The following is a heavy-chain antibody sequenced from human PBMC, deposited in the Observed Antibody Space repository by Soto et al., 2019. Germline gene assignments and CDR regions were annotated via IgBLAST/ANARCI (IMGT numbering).Heavy chain of an antibody. CDR2: INSDGSKT. Sequence: GGSLRLSCAASGFTFSNYWMHWVRQVPGKGLEWVSYINSDGSKTTYADSVKGRFTISRDNAKNTLFLQANSLRAEDTAVYYCTRGRYCTDASCFNSRFDPWGQVTLVTVSS. J-gene: IGHJ5*02. D-gene: IGHD2-8*01. CDR3: TRGRYCTDASCFNSRFDP. V-gene: IGHV3-74*03. CDR1: GFTFSNYW.